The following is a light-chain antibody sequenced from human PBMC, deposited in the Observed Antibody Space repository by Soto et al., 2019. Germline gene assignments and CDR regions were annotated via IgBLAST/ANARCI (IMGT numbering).Light chain of an antibody. CDR3: ETWDSNTHTV. J-gene: IGLJ3*02. V-gene: IGLV4-60*02. CDR1: SGHSSYI. Sequence: QAVVTQSSSASASLGSSVKLTCTLSSGHSSYIIAWHQQQPGKAPRYLMKLEGSGSYNKGSGVPDRFSGSSSGADRYLTISILQFEDEADYYCETWDSNTHTVFGGGTKLT. CDR2: LEGSGSY.